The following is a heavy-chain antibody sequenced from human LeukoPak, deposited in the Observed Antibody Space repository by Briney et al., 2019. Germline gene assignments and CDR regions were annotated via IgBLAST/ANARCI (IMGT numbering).Heavy chain of an antibody. CDR2: INPNSGGT. J-gene: IGHJ4*02. V-gene: IGHV1-2*02. CDR3: ASRNPGKQAYFDY. D-gene: IGHD1-14*01. Sequence: ASVKVSCKASGYTFTGYYMHWVRQAPGQGLEWMGWINPNSGGTNYAQKFQGRVTMTRDTSISTAYMELSRLRSDDTAVYYCASRNPGKQAYFDYWGQGTLVTVSS. CDR1: GYTFTGYY.